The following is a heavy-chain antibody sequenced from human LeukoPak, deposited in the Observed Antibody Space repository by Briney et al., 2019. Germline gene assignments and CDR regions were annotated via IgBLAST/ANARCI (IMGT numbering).Heavy chain of an antibody. D-gene: IGHD3-22*01. CDR2: GHHTGSS. CDR1: GTSIRNYY. Sequence: SETLSLSCTVSGTSIRNYYWSWVRQSPGQGLEWLAYGHHTGSSNFSPPFRSRVTTSVDASRNQFSLRLTSMTAADTAVYYCAREKEGTDHDSTAAFHYWGQGILVIVSS. CDR3: AREKEGTDHDSTAAFHY. V-gene: IGHV4-59*01. J-gene: IGHJ4*02.